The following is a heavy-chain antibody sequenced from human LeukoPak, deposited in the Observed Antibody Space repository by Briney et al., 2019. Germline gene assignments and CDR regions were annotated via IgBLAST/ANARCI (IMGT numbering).Heavy chain of an antibody. CDR1: GFSFNNYG. D-gene: IGHD6-13*01. Sequence: GGSLRLSCAASGFSFNNYGMHWARQTPGKGLEWVAFIRYDESDKYYADSLKGRFTISRDNSKNILYLQMNSLRAEDTAVYYCAREKRIIAAAGVDYWGQGTLVTVSS. CDR2: IRYDESDK. CDR3: AREKRIIAAAGVDY. V-gene: IGHV3-30*02. J-gene: IGHJ4*02.